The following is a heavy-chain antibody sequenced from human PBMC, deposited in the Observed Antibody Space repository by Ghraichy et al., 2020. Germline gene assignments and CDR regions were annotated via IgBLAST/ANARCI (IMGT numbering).Heavy chain of an antibody. V-gene: IGHV4-4*09. D-gene: IGHD6-19*01. CDR1: GDSLSTYY. J-gene: IGHJ4*02. CDR3: ARHRGDTSGSDC. CDR2: IYPTGHT. Sequence: SETLSLTCTVSGDSLSTYYWTWIRQPPGERLEWIGSIYPTGHTNYNPSLRSRVTISVDTSRDQFSLNLTSVTAADTAFYYCARHRGDTSGSDCWGQGILVTVSS.